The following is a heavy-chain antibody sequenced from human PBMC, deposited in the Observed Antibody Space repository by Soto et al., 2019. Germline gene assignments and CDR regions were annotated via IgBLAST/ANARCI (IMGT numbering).Heavy chain of an antibody. Sequence: PSETLSLTCTVSGGSISSNSYYGAWIRQPPGKGLEWIGNIYYSGTTYYNPSLKSRVTISVDTSKNQFSLKLSSVTAADTAVYYCARHKGGYYTGVDVWGQGTTVTVSS. CDR1: GGSISSNSYY. V-gene: IGHV4-39*01. CDR3: ARHKGGYYTGVDV. CDR2: IYYSGTT. J-gene: IGHJ6*02. D-gene: IGHD3-16*01.